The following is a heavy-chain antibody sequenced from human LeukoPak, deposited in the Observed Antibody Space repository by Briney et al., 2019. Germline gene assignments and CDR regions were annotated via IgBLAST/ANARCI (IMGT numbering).Heavy chain of an antibody. CDR3: AKVYGSGNYYKPGDY. Sequence: PGGSLRLSCGASGFTFSSYAMSWVRQAPGKGLEWVSGISGSDGYTYYADSVKGRFTISRDDSKNTLYLQMNSLRAEDTAVYYCAKVYGSGNYYKPGDYWGQGTLVTVSS. CDR2: ISGSDGYT. CDR1: GFTFSSYA. J-gene: IGHJ4*02. V-gene: IGHV3-23*01. D-gene: IGHD3-10*01.